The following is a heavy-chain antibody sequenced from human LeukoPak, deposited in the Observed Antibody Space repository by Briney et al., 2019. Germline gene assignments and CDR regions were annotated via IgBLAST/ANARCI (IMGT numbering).Heavy chain of an antibody. Sequence: SETLSLTCAVYGGSFSGYYWSWIRQPPGKGLEWIGEINHSGSTNYNPSLKSRVTISVDTSKNQFSLKLSSVTAADTAVYYCARHRRYDYVWGSYRSGYYFDYWGQGTLVTVSS. CDR2: INHSGST. J-gene: IGHJ4*02. CDR3: ARHRRYDYVWGSYRSGYYFDY. CDR1: GGSFSGYY. V-gene: IGHV4-34*01. D-gene: IGHD3-16*02.